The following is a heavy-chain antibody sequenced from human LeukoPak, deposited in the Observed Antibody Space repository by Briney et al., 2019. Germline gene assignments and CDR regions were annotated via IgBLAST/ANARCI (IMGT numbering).Heavy chain of an antibody. CDR3: AREKHSSGWDYYYGMDV. CDR2: ISSSSSYI. J-gene: IGHJ6*02. CDR1: GFTFSSYS. D-gene: IGHD6-19*01. Sequence: GGSLRLSCAASGFTFSSYSMNWVRQAPGKGLEWVSSISSSSSYIYYADSVKGRFTISRDNAKNSLYLQMNSLRAEDTAVYYCAREKHSSGWDYYYGMDVWGQGTTVTVSS. V-gene: IGHV3-21*01.